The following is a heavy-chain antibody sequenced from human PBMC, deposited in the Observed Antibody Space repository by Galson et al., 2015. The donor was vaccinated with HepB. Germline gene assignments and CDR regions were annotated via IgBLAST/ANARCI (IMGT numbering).Heavy chain of an antibody. CDR1: GYSFTTHW. CDR3: ARGPDRMVRGLYWVDP. Sequence: QSGAEVKKPGESLRISCKGSGYSFTTHWISWVRQMPGKGLEWMGSINPSDSYTTYSPSFQGQVTISADNSISTAYLQWSGLKASDTAMYYCARGPDRMVRGLYWVDPWGQGTLVTVSS. D-gene: IGHD3-10*01. CDR2: INPSDSYT. V-gene: IGHV5-10-1*01. J-gene: IGHJ5*02.